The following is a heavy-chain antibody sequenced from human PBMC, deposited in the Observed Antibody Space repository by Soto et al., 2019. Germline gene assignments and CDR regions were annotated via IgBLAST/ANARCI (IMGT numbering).Heavy chain of an antibody. Sequence: EPLSLTCTVAGGCFTGHFWSWVRQPPGKGLEWMGEVSHSGNTKYYPSLRSRVTLSVDSSKNQISLALTSVTAADTAVYYCASAKFETTRWHPFDIWGQGTRGT. V-gene: IGHV4-34*01. CDR2: VSHSGNT. J-gene: IGHJ4*02. CDR3: ASAKFETTRWHPFDI. CDR1: GGCFTGHF. D-gene: IGHD2-15*01.